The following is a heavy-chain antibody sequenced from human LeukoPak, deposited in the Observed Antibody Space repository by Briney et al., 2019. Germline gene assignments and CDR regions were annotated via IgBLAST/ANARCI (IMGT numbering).Heavy chain of an antibody. Sequence: SVKVSCKASGGTFSSYAISWVRQAPGQGLEWMGGIIPIFGTANYAQKFQGRVTITADESTSTAYMELSSLRSEDTAVYYCARGFVEVVTIFGVVTPAFDYWGQGTLVTVSS. J-gene: IGHJ4*02. CDR3: ARGFVEVVTIFGVVTPAFDY. V-gene: IGHV1-69*13. CDR2: IIPIFGTA. CDR1: GGTFSSYA. D-gene: IGHD3-3*01.